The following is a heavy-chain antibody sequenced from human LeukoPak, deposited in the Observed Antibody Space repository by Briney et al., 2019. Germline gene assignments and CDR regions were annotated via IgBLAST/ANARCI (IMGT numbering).Heavy chain of an antibody. Sequence: GGSLRLSCAASGFTFSSYSMNLVRQAPGKGLEWVSYISSSSSTIYYADSVKGRFTISRDNAKNSLYLQMNSLRAEDTAVYYCASVPHDYGDYSDYWGQGTLVTVSS. CDR1: GFTFSSYS. J-gene: IGHJ4*02. CDR3: ASVPHDYGDYSDY. D-gene: IGHD4-17*01. V-gene: IGHV3-48*01. CDR2: ISSSSSTI.